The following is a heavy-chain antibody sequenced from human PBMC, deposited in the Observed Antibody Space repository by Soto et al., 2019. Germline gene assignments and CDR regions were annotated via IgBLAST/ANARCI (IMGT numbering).Heavy chain of an antibody. J-gene: IGHJ5*02. Sequence: QVQLQESGPGLVKPSQTLSLTCTVSGGSISSGGYYWSWIRQHPGKGLEGIGYICYSGSTYDNPSLKGRVTIAVETSKNPFSLKLSSVTAADTAVYYCARGDGSYGSGWFDPWGQGTLVTVSS. V-gene: IGHV4-31*03. CDR3: ARGDGSYGSGWFDP. CDR2: ICYSGST. D-gene: IGHD3-16*01. CDR1: GGSISSGGYY.